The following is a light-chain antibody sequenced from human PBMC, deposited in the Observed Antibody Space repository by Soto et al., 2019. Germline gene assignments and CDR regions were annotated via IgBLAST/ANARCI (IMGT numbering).Light chain of an antibody. J-gene: IGLJ2*01. V-gene: IGLV1-40*01. Sequence: QSVLTQPPSVSGAPGQRVTISCTGGSSNIGAGHVVHWYQQFPGRAPKLLIYGSSNRPSGVPDRFSGSKSGTSASLAITGLQAEDEADYYCQSYDNTLSASVFGGGTKVTVL. CDR3: QSYDNTLSASV. CDR1: SSNIGAGHV. CDR2: GSS.